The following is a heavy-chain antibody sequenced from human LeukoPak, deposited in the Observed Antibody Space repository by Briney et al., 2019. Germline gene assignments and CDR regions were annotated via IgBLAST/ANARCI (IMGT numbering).Heavy chain of an antibody. CDR2: ISSSSYI. CDR3: ARGEGSGSFRFDP. Sequence: GGSLRLSCAASGFTFSSYSMNWVRQAPGKGLEWVSSISSSSYIYYADSVKGRFTISRDNAKNSLYLQMNSLRAEDTAVYYCARGEGSGSFRFDPWGQGTLVTVSS. J-gene: IGHJ5*02. D-gene: IGHD3-10*01. V-gene: IGHV3-21*01. CDR1: GFTFSSYS.